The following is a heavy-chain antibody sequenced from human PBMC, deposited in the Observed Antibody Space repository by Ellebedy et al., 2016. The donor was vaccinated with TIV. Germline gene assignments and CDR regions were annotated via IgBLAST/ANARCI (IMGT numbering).Heavy chain of an antibody. CDR3: ARVGDASIGGSYGWFDP. V-gene: IGHV3-15*01. D-gene: IGHD1-26*01. Sequence: GESLKISCAASGFTFSNAWMSWVRQAPGKGLEWVGRIKSKSDGGTTDYAAPVKGRFTISRDDSKNTLSLQMNSLRAEDTAVYYCARVGDASIGGSYGWFDPWGQGTLVTVSS. CDR2: IKSKSDGGTT. CDR1: GFTFSNAW. J-gene: IGHJ5*02.